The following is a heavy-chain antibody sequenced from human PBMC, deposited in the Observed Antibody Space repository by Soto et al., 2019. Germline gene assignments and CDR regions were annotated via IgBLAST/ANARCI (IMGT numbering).Heavy chain of an antibody. D-gene: IGHD3-16*02. CDR1: GGSISSGVSY. CDR2: IYYSGST. J-gene: IGHJ4*02. CDR3: ARGGLYYDYVWGSYRYGYFDL. V-gene: IGHV4-31*03. Sequence: PSETLSLTCTVSGGSISSGVSYWSWIRQHPGEGLEWIGYIYYSGSTYYNPSLESRVLISVDTSKNQFSLKLSSVTAADTAVYYCARGGLYYDYVWGSYRYGYFDLWGQGTLVTVS.